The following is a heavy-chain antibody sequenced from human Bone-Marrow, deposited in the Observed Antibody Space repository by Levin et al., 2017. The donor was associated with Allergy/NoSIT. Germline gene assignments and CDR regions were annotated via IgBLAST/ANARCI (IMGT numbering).Heavy chain of an antibody. V-gene: IGHV3-30*03. J-gene: IGHJ4*02. CDR2: ISYSGSNT. CDR1: GFTFGGYD. Sequence: GESLKISCAASGFTFGGYDMHWVRQAPGKGLEWVARISYSGSNTYYEDSVKGRFTISRDNSKNTLYLQMDSLRPQDTAMYYCGRAVENTKLGLDSWGQGTLVTVSS. D-gene: IGHD6-13*01. CDR3: GRAVENTKLGLDS.